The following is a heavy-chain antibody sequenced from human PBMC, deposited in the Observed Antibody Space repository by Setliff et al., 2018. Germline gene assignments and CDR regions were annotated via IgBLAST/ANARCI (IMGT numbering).Heavy chain of an antibody. CDR2: SSHIGST. D-gene: IGHD2-8*01. CDR3: ARDPGVHSGTWCLDS. Sequence: SETLSLTCIAYGESFSNNYWSWIRQPPGKGLEWIGESSHIGSTCYEPSLKIRLTMSVDTSKNQFSLKLTSVTAADTAVYYCARDPGVHSGTWCLDSWGQGTQVTVSS. V-gene: IGHV4-34*01. CDR1: GESFSNNY. J-gene: IGHJ4*02.